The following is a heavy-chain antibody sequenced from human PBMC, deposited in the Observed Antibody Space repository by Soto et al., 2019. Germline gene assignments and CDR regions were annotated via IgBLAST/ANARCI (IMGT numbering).Heavy chain of an antibody. Sequence: PSETLSLTCTVSGGSVSSGSYYWSWIRQPPGKGLEWIGYIYYSGSTNYNPSLKSRVTISVDTSKNQFSLKLSSVTAADTAVYYCARANTAYYDILTGYHHGFDYWGQGTLVTVSS. CDR1: GGSVSSGSYY. J-gene: IGHJ4*02. CDR3: ARANTAYYDILTGYHHGFDY. CDR2: IYYSGST. D-gene: IGHD3-9*01. V-gene: IGHV4-61*01.